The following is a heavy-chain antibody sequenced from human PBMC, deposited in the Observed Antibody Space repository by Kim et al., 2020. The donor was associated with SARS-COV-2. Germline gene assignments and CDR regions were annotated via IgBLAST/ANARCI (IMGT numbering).Heavy chain of an antibody. Sequence: ASVKVSCKASGYTLSNHPMDWVRQAPGQRLEWMGRINDDNDNTAYSQKVQGRITITTDTSANTVYMELSSLTSEDTAVYYCARPSSDILKSRGVSAGHYWGQATLVTVSS. J-gene: IGHJ4*01. CDR2: INDDNDNT. CDR3: ARPSSDILKSRGVSAGHY. V-gene: IGHV1-3*01. D-gene: IGHD3-10*01. CDR1: GYTLSNHP.